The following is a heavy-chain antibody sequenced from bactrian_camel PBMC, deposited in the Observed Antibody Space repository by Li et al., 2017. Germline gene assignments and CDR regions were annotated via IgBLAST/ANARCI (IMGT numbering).Heavy chain of an antibody. CDR1: GFTFSSYW. J-gene: IGHJ4*01. Sequence: HVQLVESGGGLVQPGGSLRLSCAASGFTFSSYWMYWVRQAPGKGLEWVSAINNSGGTTYYADSVKGRFTISRDNAKNTVYLQMNSLKSEDTALYYCATQRSWSTGAYAANYWGQGTQVTVS. CDR2: INNSGGTT. D-gene: IGHD6*01. CDR3: ATQRSWSTGAYAANY. V-gene: IGHV3S1*01.